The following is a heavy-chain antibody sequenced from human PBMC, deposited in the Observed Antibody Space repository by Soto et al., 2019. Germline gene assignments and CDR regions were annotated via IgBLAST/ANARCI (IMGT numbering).Heavy chain of an antibody. J-gene: IGHJ5*02. Sequence: EVQLLESGGGLVQPGGSLRLSCAASGFTFSSYAMSWVRQAPGKGLEWVSAISGSGGSTYYADSVKGRFTISRDNSKNTLYLQRNSLRAEDTAVYYCAKDKVATFVPSMFDPWGQGTLVTVSS. D-gene: IGHD5-12*01. CDR2: ISGSGGST. CDR3: AKDKVATFVPSMFDP. CDR1: GFTFSSYA. V-gene: IGHV3-23*01.